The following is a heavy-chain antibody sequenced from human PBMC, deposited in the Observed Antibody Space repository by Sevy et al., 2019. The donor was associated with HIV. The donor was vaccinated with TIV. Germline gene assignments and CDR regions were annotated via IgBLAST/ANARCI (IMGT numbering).Heavy chain of an antibody. D-gene: IGHD5-12*01. CDR2: IHYTGGT. CDR3: ASKRGYNDGPFDY. CDR1: GGSFTSSDSY. Sequence: SETLSLTCTVSGGSFTSSDSYWSWIRQPPGEGLEWIGYIHYTGGTYYHPFLKSRVAMSVDTSEKQFSLKLSFLTAADTAVYYCASKRGYNDGPFDYWGQGTLVTVSS. J-gene: IGHJ4*02. V-gene: IGHV4-30-4*01.